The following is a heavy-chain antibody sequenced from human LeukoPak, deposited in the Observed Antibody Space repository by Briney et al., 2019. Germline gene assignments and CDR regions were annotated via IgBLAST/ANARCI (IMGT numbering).Heavy chain of an antibody. CDR2: INERRNT. CDR3: ARHGWHGWYFDL. D-gene: IGHD6-19*01. J-gene: IGHJ2*01. Sequence: SETLSLTCVVYGGSFGGYSWSWIRQPPGKGLEWIGEINERRNTKYNPSLKSRVTVSLDPSTNQFSLKLSSVTAADTAVFYCARHGWHGWYFDLWGRGTLVTVSS. V-gene: IGHV4-34*01. CDR1: GGSFGGYS.